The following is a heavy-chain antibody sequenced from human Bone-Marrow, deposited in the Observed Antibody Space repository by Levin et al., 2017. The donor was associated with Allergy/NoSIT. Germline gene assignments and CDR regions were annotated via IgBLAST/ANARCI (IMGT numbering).Heavy chain of an antibody. V-gene: IGHV3-11*03. CDR3: ARSGPSSGWYYFDY. CDR1: GFTFSDYY. D-gene: IGHD6-19*01. Sequence: GGSLRLSCAASGFTFSDYYMSWIRQAPGKGLEWVSYISSSSSYTNYADSVKGRFTISRDNAKNSLYLQMNSLRAEDTAVYYCARSGPSSGWYYFDYWGQGTLVTVSS. CDR2: ISSSSSYT. J-gene: IGHJ4*02.